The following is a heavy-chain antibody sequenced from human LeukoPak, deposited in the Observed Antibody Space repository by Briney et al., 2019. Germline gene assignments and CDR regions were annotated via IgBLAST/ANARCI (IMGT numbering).Heavy chain of an antibody. J-gene: IGHJ6*04. Sequence: PSETLSLTCAVSGYSISSGYYWGWIRQPPGKGLEWIGSIYHSGSTYYNPSLKSRVTISVDTSKNQFSLKLSSVTAADTAVYYCARDQIGGLGYCSGGSCYPYYYYGMDVWGKGTTVTVSS. D-gene: IGHD2-15*01. CDR2: IYHSGST. V-gene: IGHV4-38-2*02. CDR1: GYSISSGYY. CDR3: ARDQIGGLGYCSGGSCYPYYYYGMDV.